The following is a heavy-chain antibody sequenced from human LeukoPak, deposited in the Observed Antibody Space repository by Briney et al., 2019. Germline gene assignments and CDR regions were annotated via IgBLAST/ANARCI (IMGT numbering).Heavy chain of an antibody. CDR1: GFTFSSYS. Sequence: GGSLRLSCAASGFTFSSYSMNWVRQAPGKGLEWVSYISSSSSTIYYADSVKGRFTISRDNSKNTLYLQMNSLRAEDSAVYYCARDPEYSSSSVDYWGQGTLVTVSS. CDR2: ISSSSSTI. CDR3: ARDPEYSSSSVDY. D-gene: IGHD6-6*01. J-gene: IGHJ4*02. V-gene: IGHV3-48*01.